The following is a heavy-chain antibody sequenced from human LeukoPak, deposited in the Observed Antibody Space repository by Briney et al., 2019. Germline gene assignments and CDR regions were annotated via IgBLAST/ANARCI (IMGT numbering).Heavy chain of an antibody. J-gene: IGHJ4*02. Sequence: GGSLRLSCAASGFTFSSYGMHWVRQAPGKGLEWVAFIRYDGSNKYYADSVKGRFTISRDNSMNTLYLQMNSLRAEDTAVYYCARTSIAVAGGDYWGQGTLVTVSS. V-gene: IGHV3-30*02. D-gene: IGHD6-19*01. CDR3: ARTSIAVAGGDY. CDR2: IRYDGSNK. CDR1: GFTFSSYG.